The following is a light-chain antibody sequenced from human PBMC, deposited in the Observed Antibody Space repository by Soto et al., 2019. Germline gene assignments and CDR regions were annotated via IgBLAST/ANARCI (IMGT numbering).Light chain of an antibody. Sequence: DIVLTQSPDTLSLSPGERATLSCRASQSVNIYLAWYQQKPGQAPRLLIYDASSRATGVPDRFSGSGSGTDFTLTISRLEPEDFAVYYCQHFVSSPLTFGGGTKVEIK. V-gene: IGKV3-20*01. J-gene: IGKJ4*01. CDR3: QHFVSSPLT. CDR1: QSVNIY. CDR2: DAS.